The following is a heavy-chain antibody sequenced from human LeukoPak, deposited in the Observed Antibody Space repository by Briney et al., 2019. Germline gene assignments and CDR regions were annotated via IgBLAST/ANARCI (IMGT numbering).Heavy chain of an antibody. CDR1: GFTFSSYG. D-gene: IGHD6-19*01. V-gene: IGHV3-30*02. Sequence: PGGSLRLSCAASGFTFSSYGMHWVRQAPGKGLEWVAFIRYDGSNKYYADSVKGRFTISRDNSKNTLYLQMNSLRAEDTAVYYCAKDMGGSSGWSKNYYYYGMDVWGQGTTVTVSS. J-gene: IGHJ6*02. CDR3: AKDMGGSSGWSKNYYYYGMDV. CDR2: IRYDGSNK.